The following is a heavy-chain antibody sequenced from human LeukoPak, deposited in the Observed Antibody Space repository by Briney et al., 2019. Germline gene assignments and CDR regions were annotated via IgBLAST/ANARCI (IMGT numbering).Heavy chain of an antibody. Sequence: GGSLRLSCAASGFTFSRYWMTWVRQAPGKGLEWVANIKQDGSKKNYVDSVKGRFTISRDNAKNSLHLQMNSLRAEDTAVYYCAKGSSRPPNAFDIWGQGTLVTVSS. CDR1: GFTFSRYW. CDR2: IKQDGSKK. D-gene: IGHD6-6*01. CDR3: AKGSSRPPNAFDI. J-gene: IGHJ3*02. V-gene: IGHV3-7*01.